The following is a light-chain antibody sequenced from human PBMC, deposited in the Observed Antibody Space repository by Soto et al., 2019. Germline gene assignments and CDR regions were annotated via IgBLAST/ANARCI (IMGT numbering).Light chain of an antibody. CDR2: DVS. Sequence: QSALTQPRSVSGSPGQSVTISCTGTSSDVGSYNFVSWYQQHPGKAPKLMIYDVSKRPSGVSDRFSGSKSGNTASLTISGLQAEDEAEYYCSSYCLSYGSIETSATVVFGGGTKLTVL. CDR1: SSDVGSYNF. V-gene: IGLV2-11*01. J-gene: IGLJ2*01. CDR3: SSYCLSYGSIETSATVV.